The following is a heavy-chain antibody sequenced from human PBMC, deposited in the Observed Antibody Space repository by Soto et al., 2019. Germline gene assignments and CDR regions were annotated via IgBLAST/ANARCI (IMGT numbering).Heavy chain of an antibody. J-gene: IGHJ4*02. D-gene: IGHD1-1*01. CDR2: GSYSGTT. CDR1: GVSVSSGIFY. Sequence: PSETLSLTCTVSGVSVSSGIFYWAWIRHPPGNGLEWIGFGSYSGTTNYKPSLKSRVTISVDTSRSQISLKVSSLTGAGTAVYYCARGGTVTRYDYWGAGSLIAVST. V-gene: IGHV4-61*01. CDR3: ARGGTVTRYDY.